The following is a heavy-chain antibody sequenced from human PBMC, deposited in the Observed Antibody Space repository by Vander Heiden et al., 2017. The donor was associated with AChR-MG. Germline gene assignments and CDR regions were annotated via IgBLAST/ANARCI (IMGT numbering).Heavy chain of an antibody. J-gene: IGHJ5*02. CDR1: GPSLRTTGVG. CDR3: AHSPATSYSDANDGWFDP. CDR2: IYWDDLK. Sequence: QITLKESGPTLVKPTQTLTLTCTVSGPSLRTTGVGVGWIRQPPGKALEWLALIYWDDLKRYSPSLKTRLTITKDTSRHQVVLTMTNMDPVDTATYFCAHSPATSYSDANDGWFDPWGQGTLVTVSS. D-gene: IGHD3-22*01. V-gene: IGHV2-5*02.